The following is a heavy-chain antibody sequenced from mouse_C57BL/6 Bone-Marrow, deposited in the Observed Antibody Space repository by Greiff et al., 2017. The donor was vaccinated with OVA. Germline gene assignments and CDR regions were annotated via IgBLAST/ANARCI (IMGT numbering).Heavy chain of an antibody. V-gene: IGHV1-54*01. J-gene: IGHJ4*01. CDR2: INPGSGGT. CDR3: ARGLYYAMDY. CDR1: GYAFTNYL. D-gene: IGHD6-2*01. Sequence: QVQLKESGAELVRPGTSVKVSCKASGYAFTNYLIEWVKQRPGQGLEWIGVINPGSGGTNYNEKFKGKATLTADKSSSTAYMQLSSLTSEDSAVYFCARGLYYAMDYWGQGTSVTVSS.